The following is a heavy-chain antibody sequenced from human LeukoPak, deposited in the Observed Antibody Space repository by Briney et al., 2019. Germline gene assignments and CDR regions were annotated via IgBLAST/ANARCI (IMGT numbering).Heavy chain of an antibody. J-gene: IGHJ3*02. D-gene: IGHD4-17*01. CDR2: INHSGST. CDR3: ARGVSVTTYDAFDI. CDR1: GGSFSGYY. Sequence: SETLSLTCAVYGGSFSGYYWSWIRQPPGKGLEWIGEINHSGSTNYNPSLKSRVTISVDTSKNQFSLKLSSVTAADTAVYYCARGVSVTTYDAFDIWGQGTMVTVSS. V-gene: IGHV4-34*01.